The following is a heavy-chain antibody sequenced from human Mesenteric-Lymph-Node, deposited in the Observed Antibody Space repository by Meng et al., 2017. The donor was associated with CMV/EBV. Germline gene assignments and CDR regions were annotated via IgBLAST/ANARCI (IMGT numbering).Heavy chain of an antibody. Sequence: GESLKISCAASGFTFFTYGMHWVRQAPGKGLEWVTFIQHDGTNKYYADSVKGRFTISRDNSKNTLYLQMNSLRAEDTAVYYCAKNQGGVLPEVDVWGQGTTVTVSS. CDR2: IQHDGTNK. V-gene: IGHV3-30*02. CDR3: AKNQGGVLPEVDV. J-gene: IGHJ6*02. CDR1: GFTFFTYG. D-gene: IGHD1-14*01.